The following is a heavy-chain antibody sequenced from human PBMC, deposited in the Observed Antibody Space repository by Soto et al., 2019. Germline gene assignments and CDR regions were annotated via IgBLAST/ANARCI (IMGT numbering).Heavy chain of an antibody. D-gene: IGHD2-21*01. CDR1: GFTFSDYY. CDR3: ARDLFMDALPTWSDP. Sequence: GGSLRLSCAASGFTFSDYYMSWIRQAPGKGLEWVSYISSSGSTIYYADSVKGRFTISRDNAKNSLYLQMNSLRAEDTAVYYCARDLFMDALPTWSDPWGQGPFVTVSS. CDR2: ISSSGSTI. J-gene: IGHJ5*02. V-gene: IGHV3-11*01.